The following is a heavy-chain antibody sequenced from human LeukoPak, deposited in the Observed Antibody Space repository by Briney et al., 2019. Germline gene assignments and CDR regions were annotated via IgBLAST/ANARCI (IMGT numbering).Heavy chain of an antibody. V-gene: IGHV4-39*02. Sequence: SETLSLTCTVSGDITHYWGWVRQPPGKGLEYIGSIYYSGSVYYNPSLRSRVTISLDTATKQLSLKLTSVTAADTAVYYCAKDLSSGSYAFDYWGQGTLVTVSS. D-gene: IGHD1-26*01. CDR1: GDITHY. CDR2: IYYSGSV. CDR3: AKDLSSGSYAFDY. J-gene: IGHJ4*02.